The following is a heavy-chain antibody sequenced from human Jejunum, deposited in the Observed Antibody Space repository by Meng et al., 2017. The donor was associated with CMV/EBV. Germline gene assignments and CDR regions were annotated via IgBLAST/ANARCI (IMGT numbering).Heavy chain of an antibody. Sequence: NASGYTSIDYYVHWVRQAPGQGLEWMGWIDSNSGETNSAQKFSGRVTLTRDTSITTAYMEVISLRSDDTAVYYCAREQTVSGSRGLDYWGQGTLVTVSS. J-gene: IGHJ4*02. CDR2: IDSNSGET. CDR1: GYTSIDYY. V-gene: IGHV1-2*02. CDR3: AREQTVSGSRGLDY. D-gene: IGHD6-19*01.